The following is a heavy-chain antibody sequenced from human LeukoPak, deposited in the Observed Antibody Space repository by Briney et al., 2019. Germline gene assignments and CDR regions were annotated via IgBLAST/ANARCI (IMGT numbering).Heavy chain of an antibody. CDR2: IRYDGSNK. V-gene: IGHV3-30*02. CDR3: AKVGYYYGSGSEPYFDY. CDR1: GFTFSSYG. J-gene: IGHJ4*02. Sequence: PGGSLRLSCAASGFTFSSYGMHWVRQAPGKGLEWVAFIRYDGSNKYYADSVKGRFTISRDNSKNTLYPQMNSLRAEDTAVYYCAKVGYYYGSGSEPYFDYWGQGTLVTVSS. D-gene: IGHD3-10*01.